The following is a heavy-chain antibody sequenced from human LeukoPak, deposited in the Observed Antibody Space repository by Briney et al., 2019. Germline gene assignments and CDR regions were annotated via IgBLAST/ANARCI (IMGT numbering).Heavy chain of an antibody. CDR1: GGSFSGYY. CDR2: INHSGST. CDR3: ARAIWFGESRFDY. Sequence: SETLSLTCAVYGGSFSGYYWSWIRQPPGKGLEWIGEINHSGSTNYNPSLKSRVNISVDTSKNQFSLKLSSVTAADTAVYYCARAIWFGESRFDYWGQGTLVTVSS. V-gene: IGHV4-34*01. J-gene: IGHJ4*02. D-gene: IGHD3-10*01.